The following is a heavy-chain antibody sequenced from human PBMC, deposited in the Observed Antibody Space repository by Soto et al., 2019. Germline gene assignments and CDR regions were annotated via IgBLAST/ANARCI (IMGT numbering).Heavy chain of an antibody. CDR3: ARGGVSTRTFDY. CDR1: GYNFAGYW. J-gene: IGHJ4*02. CDR2: IYPSDSDT. V-gene: IGHV5-51*01. D-gene: IGHD3-3*01. Sequence: PGESLKISCKGSGYNFAGYWIAWVRQMPGKGLELMGIIYPSDSDTGYRPSFQGQVTISADKSISSAYLQWSSLGASDTAMYYCARGGVSTRTFDYWGQGTPVTVSS.